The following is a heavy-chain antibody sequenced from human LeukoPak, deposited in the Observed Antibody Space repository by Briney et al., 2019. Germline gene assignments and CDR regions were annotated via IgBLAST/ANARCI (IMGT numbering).Heavy chain of an antibody. CDR1: GGSISSYY. V-gene: IGHV4-59*08. CDR3: ARRPPGAPFDY. Sequence: SETLSLTWNVSGGSISSYYWSWIRQPPGKGLEWIGYIYDSGSTNYNPSLKSRVTISVDTSKNQFSLKLSSVTAADTAVYYCARRPPGAPFDYWGQGTLVTVSS. CDR2: IYDSGST. D-gene: IGHD3-10*01. J-gene: IGHJ4*02.